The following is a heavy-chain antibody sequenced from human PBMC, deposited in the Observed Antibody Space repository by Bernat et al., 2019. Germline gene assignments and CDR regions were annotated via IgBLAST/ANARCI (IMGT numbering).Heavy chain of an antibody. CDR3: ARGGRYFDWLSYTFDI. Sequence: QVQLVESGGGVVQPGRSLRLSCAASGFTFSSYAMHWVRQPPGKGLEWVAVISYDGSNKYYADSVKGRFTISRDNSKNTLYLQMNSLRAEDTAVYYCARGGRYFDWLSYTFDIWGQGTMVTVSS. D-gene: IGHD3-9*01. J-gene: IGHJ3*02. CDR1: GFTFSSYA. CDR2: ISYDGSNK. V-gene: IGHV3-30*01.